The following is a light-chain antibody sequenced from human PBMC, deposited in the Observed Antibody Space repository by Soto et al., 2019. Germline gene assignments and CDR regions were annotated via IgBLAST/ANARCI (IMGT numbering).Light chain of an antibody. V-gene: IGLV3-21*02. CDR2: DDS. Sequence: SYELTQPPSVSVAPGQTARITCGGNNIGSKSVHWYQQKPGQAPVLVVYDDSDRPSGIPERFSGSKSGTSASLAITGLQAEDEADYYCQSYDSSLSGSGVFGGGTKLTVL. J-gene: IGLJ2*01. CDR1: NIGSKS. CDR3: QSYDSSLSGSGV.